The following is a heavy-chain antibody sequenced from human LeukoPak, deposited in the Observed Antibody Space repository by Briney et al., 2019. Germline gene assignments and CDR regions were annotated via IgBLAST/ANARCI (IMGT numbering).Heavy chain of an antibody. V-gene: IGHV3-48*01. D-gene: IGHD3-10*01. CDR2: ISSSSSTI. CDR1: GFTFSSYS. Sequence: HTGGSLRLSCAASGFTFSSYSMNWVRQAPVKGLEWVSYISSSSSTIYYADSVKGRFTISRDSAKNSLYLQMNSLRAEDTAVYYCARENVLLWFGELQIWGQGTLVTVSS. CDR3: ARENVLLWFGELQI. J-gene: IGHJ4*02.